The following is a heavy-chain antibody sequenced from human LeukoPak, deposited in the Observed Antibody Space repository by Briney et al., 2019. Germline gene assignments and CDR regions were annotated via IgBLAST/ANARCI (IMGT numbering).Heavy chain of an antibody. CDR1: GYTFTGYY. Sequence: ASVKVSCKASGYTFTGYYMHWLRQAPGQGLEWMGWINPNRCGTNYAQKFQGRVTITRDTSISPAYMELSRLRSDDTAVYYCARDRRTMVRGVSNWFDPWGQGTLVTVSS. J-gene: IGHJ5*02. CDR2: INPNRCGT. D-gene: IGHD3-10*01. CDR3: ARDRRTMVRGVSNWFDP. V-gene: IGHV1-2*02.